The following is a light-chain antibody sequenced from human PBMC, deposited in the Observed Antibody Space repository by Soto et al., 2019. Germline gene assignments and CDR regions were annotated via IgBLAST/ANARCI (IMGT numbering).Light chain of an antibody. Sequence: EIVLTLSPDTLSLSPGERATLSCRASQSVSSSYLAWYQQKPGQAPRLLIYATSSRATGNPDRFSGSGSGTDFTLTISRLEPEDFAVYYCQQYGSSPRVTFGGGTKVVIK. CDR2: ATS. CDR1: QSVSSSY. J-gene: IGKJ4*01. V-gene: IGKV3-20*01. CDR3: QQYGSSPRVT.